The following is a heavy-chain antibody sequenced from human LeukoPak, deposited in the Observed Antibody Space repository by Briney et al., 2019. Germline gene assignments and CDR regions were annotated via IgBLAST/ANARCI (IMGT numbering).Heavy chain of an antibody. Sequence: PSETLSLTCTVSGGSISSYYWSWIRQPPGKGLEWIGYIYCSGSTNYNPSLKSRVTISVDTSKNQFSLKLSSVTAADTAVYYCARETRNQLWLHYYYYMDVWGKGTTVTVSS. J-gene: IGHJ6*03. CDR2: IYCSGST. CDR1: GGSISSYY. D-gene: IGHD5-18*01. CDR3: ARETRNQLWLHYYYYMDV. V-gene: IGHV4-59*01.